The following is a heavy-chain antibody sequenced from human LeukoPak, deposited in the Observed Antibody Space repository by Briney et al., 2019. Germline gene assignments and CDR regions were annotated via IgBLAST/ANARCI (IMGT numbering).Heavy chain of an antibody. CDR1: GFTFSSYA. CDR3: AKGAGSSWFYFDY. D-gene: IGHD6-13*01. CDR2: ISGSGGST. V-gene: IGHV3-23*01. J-gene: IGHJ4*02. Sequence: GGSLRLSCAASGFTFSSYAMSWVRQAPGKGLEWVSGISGSGGSTYYAGSVKGRFTISRDNSKNTLYLQMNSLRAEDTAVYYCAKGAGSSWFYFDYWGQGTLVTVSS.